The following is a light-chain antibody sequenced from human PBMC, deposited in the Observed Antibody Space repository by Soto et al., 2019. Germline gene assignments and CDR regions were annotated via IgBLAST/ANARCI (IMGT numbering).Light chain of an antibody. CDR3: QHYGTSAL. CDR2: GAS. V-gene: IGKV3-20*01. CDR1: QSVSSSY. J-gene: IGKJ3*01. Sequence: EIVLTQSPGTLSLSPGERATLSCRASQSVSSSYLAWYQQKPGQAPRLLIYGASNRATGIPDRFSVSASGTDFTLPISRLEPEGFAVYYCQHYGTSALFGPGTKVDIK.